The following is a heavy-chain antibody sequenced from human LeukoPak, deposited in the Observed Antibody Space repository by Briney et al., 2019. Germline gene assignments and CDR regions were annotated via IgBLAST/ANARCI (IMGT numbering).Heavy chain of an antibody. CDR2: ISAYNGNT. J-gene: IGHJ4*02. V-gene: IGHV1-18*01. D-gene: IGHD1-26*01. CDR3: SRDYYSGSYYGDY. Sequence: ASVKVSCKASGYTLINYGITWVRQAPGQGLEWMGWISAYNGNTNYAQKLQGRVTMTADTSTSTAYMELGSLRSDDTAIYYCSRDYYSGSYYGDYWGQGTLVTVSS. CDR1: GYTLINYG.